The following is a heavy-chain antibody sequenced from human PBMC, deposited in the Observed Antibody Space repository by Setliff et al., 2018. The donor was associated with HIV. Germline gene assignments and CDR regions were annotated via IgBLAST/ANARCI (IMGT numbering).Heavy chain of an antibody. D-gene: IGHD4-17*01. Sequence: PSETLSLTCSVSGGSFSSSSYYWGCVRQPPGRGLEWIGEVSHSGSTNYNPSLKSRVAISVDTSKNQFSLKLISVTAADTAVFYCVRVDYGDYDFDYWGQGTLVTVSS. CDR1: GGSFSSSSYY. CDR3: VRVDYGDYDFDY. V-gene: IGHV4-39*07. CDR2: VSHSGST. J-gene: IGHJ4*02.